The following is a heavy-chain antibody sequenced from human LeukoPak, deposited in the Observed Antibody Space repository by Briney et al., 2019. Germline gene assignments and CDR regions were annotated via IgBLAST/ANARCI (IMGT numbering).Heavy chain of an antibody. Sequence: PSETLSLTCSVSGGSISSGDYYWSWIRQPAGKGLECIGRIYTSGSTNYNPSLRSRVTISVDKSKNQFSLKLSSVTAADTAVYYCARVSVYYDSSGYYYYYYYMDVWGKGTTVTVSS. V-gene: IGHV4-61*02. CDR3: ARVSVYYDSSGYYYYYYYMDV. CDR1: GGSISSGDYY. D-gene: IGHD3-22*01. CDR2: IYTSGST. J-gene: IGHJ6*03.